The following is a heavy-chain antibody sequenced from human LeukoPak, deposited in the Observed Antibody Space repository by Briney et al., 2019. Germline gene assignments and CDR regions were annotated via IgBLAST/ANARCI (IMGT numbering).Heavy chain of an antibody. D-gene: IGHD6-13*01. CDR2: INPNSGGT. CDR3: ARAIAGAGSKGYFDY. CDR1: GYTFTDYY. Sequence: ASVKVSCKASGYTFTDYYMHWVRQAPGQGLEWMGWINPNSGGTNYAQKFQDRVTMTRDTSISTAYMELSRLRSDDTAVYYCARAIAGAGSKGYFDYWGQGTLVTVSS. V-gene: IGHV1-2*02. J-gene: IGHJ4*02.